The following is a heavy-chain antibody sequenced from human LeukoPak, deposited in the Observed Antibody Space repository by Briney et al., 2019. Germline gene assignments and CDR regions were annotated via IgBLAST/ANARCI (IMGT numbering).Heavy chain of an antibody. Sequence: GGSLRLSCAASGFSLSSYSMDWARPTPGKGLEWVSSISSGGNYIYYADSVRGRATISRDSAKKSLLLQINSLRAEDTAVYYCARDLEASSAGHHSKYRLFSLYAMNVWGRGIAVTVSS. J-gene: IGHJ6*04. V-gene: IGHV3-21*01. CDR1: GFSLSSYS. CDR3: ARDLEASSAGHHSKYRLFSLYAMNV. CDR2: ISSGGNYI. D-gene: IGHD4-11*01.